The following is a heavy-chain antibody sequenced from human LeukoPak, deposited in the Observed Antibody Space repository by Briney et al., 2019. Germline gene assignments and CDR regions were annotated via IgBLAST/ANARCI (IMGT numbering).Heavy chain of an antibody. V-gene: IGHV3-30*04. CDR2: ISYDGSNK. D-gene: IGHD4-17*01. CDR3: ARPYDYDIYFDY. CDR1: GFTFSSCA. Sequence: PGGSLRLSCAASGFTFSSCAMHWVRQAPGKGLEWVAVISYDGSNKYYADSVKGRFTISRDNSKNTLYLQMNSLRAEDTAVYYSARPYDYDIYFDYWGQGTLVTVSS. J-gene: IGHJ4*02.